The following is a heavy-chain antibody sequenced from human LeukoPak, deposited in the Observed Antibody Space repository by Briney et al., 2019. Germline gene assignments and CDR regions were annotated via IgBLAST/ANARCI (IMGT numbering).Heavy chain of an antibody. CDR3: ATGLIAGGYYFDY. CDR1: GYTLTELS. V-gene: IGHV1-24*01. Sequence: GASVKVSCKVSGYTLTELSMHWVRQAPGKGLEWMGGFDPEDGETIYAQKFQGRVTMTEGTSTDTAYMELSSLRSEDTAVYYCATGLIAGGYYFDYWGQGTLVTVSS. J-gene: IGHJ4*02. CDR2: FDPEDGET. D-gene: IGHD6-13*01.